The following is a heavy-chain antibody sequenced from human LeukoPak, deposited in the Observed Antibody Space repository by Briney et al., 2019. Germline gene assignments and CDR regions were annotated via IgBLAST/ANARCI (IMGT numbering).Heavy chain of an antibody. CDR2: ISSSGRDT. CDR3: AKPSRGYNAFDY. D-gene: IGHD1-1*01. V-gene: IGHV3-23*01. J-gene: IGHJ4*02. CDR1: GFTFSGYA. Sequence: PGGSLRLSCAASGFTFSGYAMSWVRQAPGKGLEWVSAISSSGRDTYYAGSVRGRFTVSRDNSKNTLFLQMNSLRAEDTAVYYCAKPSRGYNAFDYWDQGTLVTVSS.